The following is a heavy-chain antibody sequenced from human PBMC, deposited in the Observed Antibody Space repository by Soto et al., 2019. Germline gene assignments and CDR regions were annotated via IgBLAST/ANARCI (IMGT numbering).Heavy chain of an antibody. Sequence: SETLSLTCAVYGGSFSGYYCIWIRQPPVKGLEWIVEINHSGSTNYNPSLKSRVTISVDTSKNQFSLKLSSVTAADTAVYYCARCDFWSGLGHYGMDVWGQGTTVTVSS. CDR1: GGSFSGYY. V-gene: IGHV4-34*01. CDR2: INHSGST. J-gene: IGHJ6*02. D-gene: IGHD3-3*01. CDR3: ARCDFWSGLGHYGMDV.